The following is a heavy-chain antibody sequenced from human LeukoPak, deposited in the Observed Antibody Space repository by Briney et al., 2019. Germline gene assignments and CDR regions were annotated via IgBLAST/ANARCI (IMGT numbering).Heavy chain of an antibody. D-gene: IGHD3-22*01. J-gene: IGHJ4*02. CDR3: AREGGDYYDSSGYYRGLLDY. Sequence: SVKVSCKASGYTFTGYYMHWVRQAPGRGLEWMGGIITIFGTAKYAQKFQGRVTITADESTSTAYMELSSLRSEDTAVYYCAREGGDYYDSSGYYRGLLDYWGQGTLVTVSS. CDR1: GYTFTGYY. V-gene: IGHV1-69*13. CDR2: IITIFGTA.